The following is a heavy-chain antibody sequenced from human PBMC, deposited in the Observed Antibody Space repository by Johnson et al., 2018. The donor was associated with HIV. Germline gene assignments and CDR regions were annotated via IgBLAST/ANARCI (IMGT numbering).Heavy chain of an antibody. V-gene: IGHV3-53*05. Sequence: VRLVETGGGLIQPGGSLRLSCAASGFTVSSNYMSWVRQAPGKGLEWVSVIYSGGSTYYADSVKGRFTISRDNSKNTLFLQMNSLRGEDTAVYYCAKDKSVMAPDAFDIWGQGTMVTVSS. CDR3: AKDKSVMAPDAFDI. D-gene: IGHD3-16*01. CDR2: IYSGGST. CDR1: GFTVSSNY. J-gene: IGHJ3*02.